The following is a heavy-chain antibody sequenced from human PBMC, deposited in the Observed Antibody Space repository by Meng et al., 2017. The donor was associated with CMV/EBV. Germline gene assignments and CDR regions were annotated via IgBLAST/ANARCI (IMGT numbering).Heavy chain of an antibody. CDR3: ARDGAGHHLRIAARSTGGMDV. J-gene: IGHJ6*02. V-gene: IGHV1-46*01. CDR1: GYTFTSYY. Sequence: ASVKVSCKASGYTFTSYYMHWVRQVPGQGLEWMGIINPSGGSTSYAQKFQGRVTMTRDTSTSTVYMERSSLRSEDTAVYYCARDGAGHHLRIAARSTGGMDVWGQGTTVTVSS. CDR2: INPSGGST. D-gene: IGHD6-6*01.